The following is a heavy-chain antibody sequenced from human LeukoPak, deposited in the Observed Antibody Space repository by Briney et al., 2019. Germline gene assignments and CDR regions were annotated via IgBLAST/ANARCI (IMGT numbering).Heavy chain of an antibody. CDR2: ISGSGGST. V-gene: IGHV3-23*01. D-gene: IGHD3-10*02. Sequence: PGGSLRLSCTVSGFTVSTNSMSLVRQAPGKGLNGVSAISGSGGSTYYADSVKGRFTISRHNAKNSLYLQMTSLRAEDTAVYYCAELGITMIGGVWGKGTTVTISS. J-gene: IGHJ6*04. CDR1: GFTVSTNS. CDR3: AELGITMIGGV.